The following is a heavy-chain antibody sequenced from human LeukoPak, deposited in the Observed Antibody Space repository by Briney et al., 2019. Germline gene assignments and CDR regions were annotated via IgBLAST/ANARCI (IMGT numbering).Heavy chain of an antibody. CDR1: GDSIRNYY. CDR3: ARNKYYYGLGNYGVPNWFDP. J-gene: IGHJ5*02. Sequence: SETLSLPCTVSGDSIRNYYWSWMRQPPGKGLEGIGYIYYSGSTNYNPSIKSRVTISVDTSKNQFSLKLSSVTAADTAVYYCARNKYYYGLGNYGVPNWFDPWGQGTLVTVSS. V-gene: IGHV4-59*01. D-gene: IGHD3-10*01. CDR2: IYYSGST.